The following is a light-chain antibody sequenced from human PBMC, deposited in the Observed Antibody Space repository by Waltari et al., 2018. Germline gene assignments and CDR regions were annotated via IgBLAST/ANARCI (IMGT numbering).Light chain of an antibody. CDR3: YSASDDNLI. Sequence: SYELTQPSSVSVSPGQTAKITCSGAILTEKYARRFQQKPGQAPVMLIYRDSERPSGVPERFSGSSSGPTVTLTISGAQDEDEADYYCYSASDDNLIFGGGTKLTVL. CDR2: RDS. V-gene: IGLV3-27*01. J-gene: IGLJ2*01. CDR1: ILTEKY.